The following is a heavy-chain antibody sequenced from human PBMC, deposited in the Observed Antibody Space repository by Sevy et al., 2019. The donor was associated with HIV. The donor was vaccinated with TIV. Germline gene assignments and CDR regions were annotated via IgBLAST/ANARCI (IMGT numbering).Heavy chain of an antibody. CDR1: GFTFSTSG. D-gene: IGHD3-3*01. Sequence: GGSLRLSCEASGFTFSTSGMHWVRQAPGKGLEWVAVIWYDGSKKYYADFVKGRFTISRDNSKNTLYMEMDSLRAEDTAVYYWAMSPSSGFWTGPARYYGMDVWGQGTTVTVSS. CDR3: AMSPSSGFWTGPARYYGMDV. J-gene: IGHJ6*02. CDR2: IWYDGSKK. V-gene: IGHV3-33*03.